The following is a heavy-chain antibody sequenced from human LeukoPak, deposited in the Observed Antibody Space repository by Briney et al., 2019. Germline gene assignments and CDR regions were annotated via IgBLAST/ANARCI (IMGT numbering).Heavy chain of an antibody. V-gene: IGHV3-7*01. CDR3: ARRGGSSSRRSPIDY. D-gene: IGHD6-6*01. CDR1: GFTFSDYW. J-gene: IGHJ4*02. CDR2: IKQDGSQR. Sequence: GGSLRLSCTPSGFTFSDYWTTCVRQAPGKGPEWVANIKQDGSQRNYVDSVRGRFTISRDNAKNSLFLQMNGLRAEDTAVYYCARRGGSSSRRSPIDYWGQGTLVTVSS.